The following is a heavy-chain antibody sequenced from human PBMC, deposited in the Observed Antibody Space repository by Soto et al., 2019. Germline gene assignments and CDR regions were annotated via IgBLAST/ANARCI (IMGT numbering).Heavy chain of an antibody. D-gene: IGHD3-10*01. CDR2: IYPGDSDT. CDR1: GYNFDSYW. J-gene: IGHJ4*02. Sequence: LGEALKISCKGSGYNFDSYWIGWVRQMPGRGLEWMGIIYPGDSDTRYSPPFQGQVTISADKSINTAYLQWSSLKASDTAMYYCARGRAVNGFWGQGTLVTVSS. V-gene: IGHV5-51*01. CDR3: ARGRAVNGF.